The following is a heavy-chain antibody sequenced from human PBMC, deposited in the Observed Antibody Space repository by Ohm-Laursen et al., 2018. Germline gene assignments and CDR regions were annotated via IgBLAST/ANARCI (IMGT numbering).Heavy chain of an antibody. CDR2: ISWNSGSI. D-gene: IGHD6-19*01. CDR1: GFTFDDYA. V-gene: IGHV3-9*01. CDR3: AKSWGIAVAGPFDY. J-gene: IGHJ4*02. Sequence: SLRLSCTASGFTFDDYAMHWVRQAPGKGLEWVSGISWNSGSIGYADSVKGRFTISRDNAKNSLYLQMNSLRAEDTALYYCAKSWGIAVAGPFDYWGQGTLVTVSS.